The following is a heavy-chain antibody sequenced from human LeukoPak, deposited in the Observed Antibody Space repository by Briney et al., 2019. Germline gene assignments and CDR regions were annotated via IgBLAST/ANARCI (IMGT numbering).Heavy chain of an antibody. CDR2: FDPEDGET. D-gene: IGHD2-2*01. V-gene: IGHV1-24*01. J-gene: IGHJ6*03. CDR1: GYTLTELS. CDR3: ASQGSTSSLYYYYYYMDV. Sequence: ASVKVSCKVSGYTLTELSMHWVRQAPGKGLEWMGGFDPEDGETIYAQKFQGRVTMTEDTSTDTAYMELSSLRSEDTAVYYCASQGSTSSLYYYYYYMDVWGKGTTVTVSS.